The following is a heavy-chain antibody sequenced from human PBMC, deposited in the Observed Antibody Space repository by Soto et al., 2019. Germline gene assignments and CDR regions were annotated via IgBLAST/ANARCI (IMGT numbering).Heavy chain of an antibody. J-gene: IGHJ6*03. CDR3: ARVDVLRSGENYYYYMDV. CDR1: GFTLSGYW. V-gene: IGHV3-7*01. D-gene: IGHD3-10*01. Sequence: GGSLRLSCVASGFTLSGYWMTWVRQAPGKGPEWLANIKQDGSDKYYVGFVKGRFTISRDNTKNSLYLQMNSLRDEDTALYYCARVDVLRSGENYYYYMDVWGKGTTVTVSS. CDR2: IKQDGSDK.